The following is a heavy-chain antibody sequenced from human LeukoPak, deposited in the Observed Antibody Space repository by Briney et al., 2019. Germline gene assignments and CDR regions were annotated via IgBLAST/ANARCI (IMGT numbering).Heavy chain of an antibody. CDR2: IIPIFGTP. Sequence: GASVKVSCKASGGTFSSYTISWVRQAPGQGLEWMGGIIPIFGTPHYAQKFQDRVTITADASTSTAYMELSSLRSEDTAVYYCARVSGYDWESFYDYWGQGTLVTVSS. J-gene: IGHJ4*02. CDR3: ARVSGYDWESFYDY. CDR1: GGTFSSYT. D-gene: IGHD5-12*01. V-gene: IGHV1-69*13.